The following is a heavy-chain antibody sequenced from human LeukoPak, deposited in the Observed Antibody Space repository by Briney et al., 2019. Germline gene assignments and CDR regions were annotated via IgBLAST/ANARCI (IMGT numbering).Heavy chain of an antibody. Sequence: ASVKVSCKVSGYTLTELSMHWVRQAPGKGLEWMGGFDPEDGETIYAQKFQGRVTMTEDASTDTAYMELSSLRSEDTAVYYCASAPYYYGSGSYDWFDPWGQGTLVTVSS. CDR1: GYTLTELS. CDR3: ASAPYYYGSGSYDWFDP. J-gene: IGHJ5*02. D-gene: IGHD3-10*01. CDR2: FDPEDGET. V-gene: IGHV1-24*01.